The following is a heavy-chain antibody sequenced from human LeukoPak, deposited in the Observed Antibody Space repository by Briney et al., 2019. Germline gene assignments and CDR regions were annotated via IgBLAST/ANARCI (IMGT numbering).Heavy chain of an antibody. CDR3: ARGSGWYDP. D-gene: IGHD6-19*01. V-gene: IGHV4-59*01. Sequence: PSETLSLTCSVSGGSIGIYYWSWIRQPPGKGLEWIGYVHNSGSTNYNPSLKSRATMSVDTAKNQFSLNLTSVTAADTAVYSCARGSGWYDPWGQGTLVTVSS. CDR2: VHNSGST. CDR1: GGSIGIYY. J-gene: IGHJ5*02.